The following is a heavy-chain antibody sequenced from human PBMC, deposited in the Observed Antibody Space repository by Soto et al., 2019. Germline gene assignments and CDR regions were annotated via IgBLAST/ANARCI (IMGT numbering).Heavy chain of an antibody. CDR3: ARGEISRDYSDFSTSWFYFDS. CDR1: GGSFRGYY. D-gene: IGHD2-2*01. V-gene: IGHV4-34*01. CDR2: INHTGGV. Sequence: PSETLSLTCAVNGGSFRGYYWSWIRQPPGKGLEWIGEINHTGGVTYKSALKSRVTILLDKSKNQFSLQLTSVTAADTALYYCARGEISRDYSDFSTSWFYFDSWGQGALVTVSS. J-gene: IGHJ4*02.